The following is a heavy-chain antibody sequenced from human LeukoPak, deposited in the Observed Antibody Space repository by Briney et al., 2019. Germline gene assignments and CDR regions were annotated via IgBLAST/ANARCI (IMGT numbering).Heavy chain of an antibody. Sequence: GGSLRLSCTASGFSFSGHWMHWARQLPGKGLVWVSRISPTGSRTSYADSVKGRFTVSRDNAKNALYLQVNNLRAEDTAVYYCARGPNSNWSGLDFWGQGTLLTVSS. CDR1: GFSFSGHW. V-gene: IGHV3-74*01. CDR3: ARGPNSNWSGLDF. J-gene: IGHJ4*02. D-gene: IGHD6-6*01. CDR2: ISPTGSRT.